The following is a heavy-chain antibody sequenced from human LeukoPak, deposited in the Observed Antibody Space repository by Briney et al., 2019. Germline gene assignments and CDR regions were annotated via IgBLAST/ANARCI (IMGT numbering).Heavy chain of an antibody. J-gene: IGHJ4*02. Sequence: SETLSLTCTVSGGSVNSGGYYWSWIRQHPGKGLEWIGYISYSGSTYYNPSLKSRLTISLDTSKNQFSLRLSSVNAADAAVYYCAADWGASGGALWGQGTLVTVSS. CDR3: AADWGASGGAL. CDR2: ISYSGST. V-gene: IGHV4-31*03. CDR1: GGSVNSGGYY. D-gene: IGHD3-16*01.